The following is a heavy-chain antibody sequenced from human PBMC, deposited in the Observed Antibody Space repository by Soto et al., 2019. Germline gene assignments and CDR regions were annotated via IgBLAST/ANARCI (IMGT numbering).Heavy chain of an antibody. CDR2: IIPIFGTA. V-gene: IGHV1-69*01. D-gene: IGHD2-8*01. CDR3: ACCPYASYYYYGMDV. J-gene: IGHJ6*02. Sequence: QVQLVQSGAEVKKPGSSVKVSCKASGGTFSSYAISWVRQAPGQGLEWMGGIIPIFGTANQAQKLQGRVTITADEYTSTAYMELGSLRSEETDVYFCACCPYASYYYYGMDVWGQGTTVTVSS. CDR1: GGTFSSYA.